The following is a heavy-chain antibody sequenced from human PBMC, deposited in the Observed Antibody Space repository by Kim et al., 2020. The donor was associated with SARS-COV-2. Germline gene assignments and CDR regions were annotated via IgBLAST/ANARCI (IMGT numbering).Heavy chain of an antibody. CDR2: LYYTGTT. J-gene: IGHJ4*02. CDR1: GVSISYPSYF. Sequence: SETLSLTCAVSGVSISYPSYFWGWIRQPPGKTLQYIGSLYYTGTTAYNPSHQSRLTISVDTSKNQFSLKLNSVTAADTAVYYCARHKGASTRDPFDYWSPGTLVTVSS. V-gene: IGHV4-39*01. CDR3: ARHKGASTRDPFDY.